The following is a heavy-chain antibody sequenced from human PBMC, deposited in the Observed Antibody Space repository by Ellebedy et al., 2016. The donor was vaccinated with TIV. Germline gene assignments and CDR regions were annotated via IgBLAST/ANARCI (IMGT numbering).Heavy chain of an antibody. CDR1: GLTFDAYA. J-gene: IGHJ4*02. CDR3: AKALLPDDSSVDY. CDR2: ITWNSGIM. V-gene: IGHV3-9*01. D-gene: IGHD3-22*01. Sequence: PGGSLRLSCGASGLTFDAYAMHWVRQAPGKGLEWVSGITWNSGIMDYADSVKGRFSISRDNAKNSLYLQMNSLRAEDTALYYCAKALLPDDSSVDYWGQGTLVTVSS.